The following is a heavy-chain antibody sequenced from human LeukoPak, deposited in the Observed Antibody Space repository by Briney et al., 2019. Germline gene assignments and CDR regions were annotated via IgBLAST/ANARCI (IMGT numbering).Heavy chain of an antibody. Sequence: PGGSLRLSCAVSGFSFSAYDMNWVRQAPGKGLEWVSTITDKGANTYYADSVKGRFTISRDNSKSTLYLQMNSLRAEDTAVYYCAKDPGGRSNWFDPWGQGALVTVSS. CDR2: ITDKGANT. J-gene: IGHJ5*02. V-gene: IGHV3-23*01. CDR3: AKDPGGRSNWFDP. D-gene: IGHD3-10*01. CDR1: GFSFSAYD.